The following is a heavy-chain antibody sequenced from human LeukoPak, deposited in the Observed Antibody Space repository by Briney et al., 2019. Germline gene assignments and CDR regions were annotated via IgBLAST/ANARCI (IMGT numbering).Heavy chain of an antibody. J-gene: IGHJ4*02. CDR1: GGSFSGYY. Sequence: PSETLSLTCAVYGGSFSGYYWSWIRQPPGKGLEWIGEINHSGSTNYNPSLESRVTISVDTSKNQFSLKLSSVTAADTAVYYCACPSGNHLYSFDYWGQGTLVTVSS. CDR3: ACPSGNHLYSFDY. D-gene: IGHD1-14*01. V-gene: IGHV4-34*01. CDR2: INHSGST.